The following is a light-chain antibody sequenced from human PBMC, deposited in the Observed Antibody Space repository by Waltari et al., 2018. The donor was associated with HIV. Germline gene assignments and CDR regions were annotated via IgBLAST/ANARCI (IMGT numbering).Light chain of an antibody. CDR2: SAS. Sequence: EIVMTQSPATLSVSPGDRATLSCRASQSVRSNLAWYQQKPGQAPRLLIFSASTRAAGTPARFRGGGSGTEFTLTITRLQSADFAVYYCQQYDDWPPLTFGGGTKVEI. J-gene: IGKJ4*01. CDR3: QQYDDWPPLT. V-gene: IGKV3-15*01. CDR1: QSVRSN.